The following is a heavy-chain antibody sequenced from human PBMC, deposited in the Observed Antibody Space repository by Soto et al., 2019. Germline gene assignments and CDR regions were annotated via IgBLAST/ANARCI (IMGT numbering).Heavy chain of an antibody. J-gene: IGHJ4*02. D-gene: IGHD3-10*01. CDR3: ATPGIRGVTLHYFDY. CDR1: GFDFSVYW. V-gene: IGHV3-7*03. CDR2: IKFDGSEK. Sequence: GGSLRLSCAASGFDFSVYWMSWVRLAPGKGPEWVANIKFDGSEKQYVDSVKGRFTISRDNARNTLYLQMNSLRAEDTAVYYCATPGIRGVTLHYFDYWGQGT.